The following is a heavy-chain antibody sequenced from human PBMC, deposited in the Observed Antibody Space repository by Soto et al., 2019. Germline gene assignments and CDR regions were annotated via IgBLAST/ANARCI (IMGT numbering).Heavy chain of an antibody. Sequence: SQTLSLTCAISGDSVSSNTAAWNWIRSSPSRGLEWLGRTYYRSNWRHDYAVSVKSRSTVNPDTSKTHFSLQLNSVTPDDTAVYYCARGVAGSGFDLWGQGTLVTVSS. J-gene: IGHJ4*02. V-gene: IGHV6-1*01. CDR1: GDSVSSNTAA. CDR2: TYYRSNWRH. D-gene: IGHD6-19*01. CDR3: ARGVAGSGFDL.